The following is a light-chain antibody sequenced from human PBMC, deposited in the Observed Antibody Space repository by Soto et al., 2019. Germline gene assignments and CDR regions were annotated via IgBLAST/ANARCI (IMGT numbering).Light chain of an antibody. CDR3: QQRSNWPLT. Sequence: DIQMTQSPSTLSASVGDRVTITCRASQSIDSWLAWYQQKPGKAPKLLMYKASSLESGVPSRFSGSGSETEFTLTISSLQPDDFAVYYCQQRSNWPLTFGQGTRLEIK. J-gene: IGKJ5*01. V-gene: IGKV1-5*03. CDR1: QSIDSW. CDR2: KAS.